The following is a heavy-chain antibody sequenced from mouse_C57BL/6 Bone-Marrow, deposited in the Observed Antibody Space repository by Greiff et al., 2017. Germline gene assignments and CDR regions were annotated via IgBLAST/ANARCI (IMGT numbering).Heavy chain of an antibody. D-gene: IGHD2-2*01. CDR1: GYTFTNYW. Sequence: QVQLQQPGAELVKPGASVKLSCKASGYTFTNYWMHWVKQRPGQGLEWIGMMNPNGGSPDYNEKFKSEATLSVDKSSRTAYMELGSLTSEDSAVYYCERSYGYDDCTMDYWGQGTSVTVSS. CDR3: ERSYGYDDCTMDY. J-gene: IGHJ4*01. V-gene: IGHV1-64*01. CDR2: MNPNGGSP.